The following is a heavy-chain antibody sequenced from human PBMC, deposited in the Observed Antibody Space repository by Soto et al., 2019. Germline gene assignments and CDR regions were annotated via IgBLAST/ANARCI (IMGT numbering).Heavy chain of an antibody. J-gene: IGHJ4*02. CDR3: ARVNQYCSGGSCYRASDLDY. V-gene: IGHV1-8*01. CDR1: GYSFTSYD. Sequence: ASVRVSCKASGYSFTSYDINWVRQATGQGLEWLGWMNPNSGNTGYAQKFQGRVTMTRNTSISTAYMELSSLRSEDTAVYCCARVNQYCSGGSCYRASDLDYWGQGTLVTVSS. CDR2: MNPNSGNT. D-gene: IGHD2-15*01.